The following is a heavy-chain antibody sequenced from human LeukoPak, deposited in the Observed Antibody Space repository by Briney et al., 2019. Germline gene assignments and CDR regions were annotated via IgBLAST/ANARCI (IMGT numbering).Heavy chain of an antibody. CDR1: GFTVSSNY. V-gene: IGHV3-66*01. CDR2: TSSGGST. D-gene: IGHD1-1*01. CDR3: ARDPRSGTGI. Sequence: PGGSLRLSCAASGFTVSSNYMNWVRQAPGKGLEWVSVTSSGGSTYYADSVQGRFTISRDNSKNTLYLQMNSLRAEDTAVYYCARDPRSGTGIWGQGALVTVSS. J-gene: IGHJ4*02.